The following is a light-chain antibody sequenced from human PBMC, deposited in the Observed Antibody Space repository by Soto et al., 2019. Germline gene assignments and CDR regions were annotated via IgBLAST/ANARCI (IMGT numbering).Light chain of an antibody. V-gene: IGKV4-1*01. CDR1: QSVLHSSNNKNY. J-gene: IGKJ1*01. CDR2: WAS. CDR3: QQYFTTPWT. Sequence: DIVMTQSPGSLAVSLGERATINCTSSQSVLHSSNNKNYLAWNQQKPGQPPKLLIYWASTRESGVPDRFSGNGSGTDFTLTISGLQAEDVAVYYCQQYFTTPWTFGQGTKVEIK.